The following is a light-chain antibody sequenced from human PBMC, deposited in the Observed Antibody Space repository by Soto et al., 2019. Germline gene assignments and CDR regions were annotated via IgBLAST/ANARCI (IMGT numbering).Light chain of an antibody. V-gene: IGKV1-39*01. CDR3: QQSYSTPRA. J-gene: IGKJ2*01. CDR2: AAS. CDR1: QRISSY. Sequence: DIQMTQSPSSLSASVGDRVTITCRASQRISSYLNWYQKKPGKAPKLLIYAASSLQSGVPSRFSGSGAGTDFTLTISSLQPADFATYYCQQSYSTPRAFGQGTKLEIK.